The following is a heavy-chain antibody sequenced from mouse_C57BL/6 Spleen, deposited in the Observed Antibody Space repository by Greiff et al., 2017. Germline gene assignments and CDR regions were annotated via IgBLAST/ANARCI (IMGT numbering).Heavy chain of an antibody. CDR3: TRKTGTDY. D-gene: IGHD4-1*01. J-gene: IGHJ2*01. CDR1: GYTFTDYE. CDR2: IDPETGGT. V-gene: IGHV1-15*01. Sequence: VQLVESGAELVRPGASVTLSCKASGYTFTDYEMHWVKQTPVHGLEWIGAIDPETGGTAYNQKFKGKAILTADKSSSTAYMELRSLTSEDSAVYYCTRKTGTDYWGQGTTLTVSS.